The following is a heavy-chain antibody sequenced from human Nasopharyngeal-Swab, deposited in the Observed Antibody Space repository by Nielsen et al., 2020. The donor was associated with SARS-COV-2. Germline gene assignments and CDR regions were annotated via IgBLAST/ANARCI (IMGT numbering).Heavy chain of an antibody. D-gene: IGHD2-15*01. CDR2: ISGSGGST. CDR3: ANYFYCSGGSRYGQGFDY. CDR1: GFTFSSYA. V-gene: IGHV3-23*01. J-gene: IGHJ4*02. Sequence: GGSLRLSCAASGFTFSSYAMSWVRQAPGKGLEWVSAISGSGGSTYYADSVKGRFTISRDNSKNTLYLQMNSLRAEDTAVYYCANYFYCSGGSRYGQGFDYWGQGTLVTVSS.